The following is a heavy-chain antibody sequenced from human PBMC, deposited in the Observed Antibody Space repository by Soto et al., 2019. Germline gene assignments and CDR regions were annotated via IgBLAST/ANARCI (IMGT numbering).Heavy chain of an antibody. CDR3: ARGGIGGSLDY. J-gene: IGHJ4*02. D-gene: IGHD2-15*01. Sequence: EVQLVESGGGLVQPGGSLRLSCAVSGFTLNSYWMHWVRQAPGKGLEWVSNINGVVTNAVYADSVKGQFIISKDDATNTLYLQMNSLRAEDTAVYFCARGGIGGSLDYWGQGTLVTASS. CDR2: INGVVTNA. V-gene: IGHV3-74*01. CDR1: GFTLNSYW.